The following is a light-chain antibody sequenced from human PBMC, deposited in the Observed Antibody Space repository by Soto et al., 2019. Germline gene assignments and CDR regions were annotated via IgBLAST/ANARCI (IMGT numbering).Light chain of an antibody. Sequence: IQMTQSPSPLSESVGDRVTITCRASQTVERWLSWYQQKPGKAPKLLIYKASTLKSGVPSRFSGIGSGTECTLTISSLKPDDVATYDGQHYNSYSEAFGQGTKV. CDR2: KAS. CDR3: QHYNSYSEA. CDR1: QTVERW. J-gene: IGKJ1*01. V-gene: IGKV1-5*03.